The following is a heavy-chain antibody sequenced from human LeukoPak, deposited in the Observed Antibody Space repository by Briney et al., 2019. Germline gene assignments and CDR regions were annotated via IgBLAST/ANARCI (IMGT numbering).Heavy chain of an antibody. D-gene: IGHD2-2*02. J-gene: IGHJ5*02. Sequence: SVKVSCKASGGTFSSYAISWVRQAPGQGLEWMGGIIPIFGTANYAQKFQGRATITADESTSTAYMELSSLRSEDTAVYYCARDGLDCSSTSCHMGVNWFDPWGQGTLVTVSS. CDR3: ARDGLDCSSTSCHMGVNWFDP. V-gene: IGHV1-69*13. CDR2: IIPIFGTA. CDR1: GGTFSSYA.